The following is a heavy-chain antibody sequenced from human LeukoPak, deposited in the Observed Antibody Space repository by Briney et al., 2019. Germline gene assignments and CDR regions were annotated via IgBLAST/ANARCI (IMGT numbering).Heavy chain of an antibody. CDR1: GGSISSGDYY. CDR3: ARSRYCSSTSCREHDY. J-gene: IGHJ4*02. D-gene: IGHD2-2*01. V-gene: IGHV4-30-4*01. Sequence: SETLSLTCTVSGGSISSGDYYWSWIRQPPGKGLEWIGYIYYSGSTYYNPSLKSRVTISVDTSKNQFSLKLSSVTAVDTAVYYCARSRYCSSTSCREHDYWGQGTLVTVSS. CDR2: IYYSGST.